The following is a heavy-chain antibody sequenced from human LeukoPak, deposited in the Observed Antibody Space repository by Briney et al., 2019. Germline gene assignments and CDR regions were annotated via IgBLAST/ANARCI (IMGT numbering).Heavy chain of an antibody. Sequence: TSETLSLTCTVSGGSISSEDFYWSWIRQHPGEGLEWLGYIYYSGSTYYSPSLKSRVFISIDTSKNQFSLKLNSVTAADTAVYYCAKQNRLNDAFDVWGQGTMVAVSS. V-gene: IGHV4-31*03. D-gene: IGHD1-14*01. J-gene: IGHJ3*01. CDR2: IYYSGST. CDR1: GGSISSEDFY. CDR3: AKQNRLNDAFDV.